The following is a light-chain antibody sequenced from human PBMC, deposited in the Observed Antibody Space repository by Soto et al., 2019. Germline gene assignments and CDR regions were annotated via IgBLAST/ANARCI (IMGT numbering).Light chain of an antibody. Sequence: QSVLTQPASMSGSPGQLITISCTGTSSDIGRYNFVSWYQHHPGKAPKLIIYEATKRPSGVSYRFSGSKSGNTASLTISGLQAEDEADYYCTSYTITSPYVFGTGTKLTVL. CDR2: EAT. CDR1: SSDIGRYNF. V-gene: IGLV2-14*01. CDR3: TSYTITSPYV. J-gene: IGLJ1*01.